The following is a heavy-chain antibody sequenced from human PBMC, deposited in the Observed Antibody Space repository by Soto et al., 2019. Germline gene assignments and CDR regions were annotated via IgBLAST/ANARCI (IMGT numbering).Heavy chain of an antibody. CDR1: GFTFSSYA. D-gene: IGHD3-10*01. Sequence: EVQLLESGGGLVQPGGSLRLSCAASGFTFSSYAMNWVLQAPGKGLEWVSAISGSGGSAYYADSVKGRFTISRDNAKNTLYLQMNNLRAEDTAVYFCAKASGWFGEFDYWGQGTLVTVSS. J-gene: IGHJ4*02. CDR2: ISGSGGSA. CDR3: AKASGWFGEFDY. V-gene: IGHV3-23*01.